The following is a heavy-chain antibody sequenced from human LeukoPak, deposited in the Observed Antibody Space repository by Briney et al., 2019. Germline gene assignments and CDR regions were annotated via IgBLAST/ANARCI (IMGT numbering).Heavy chain of an antibody. D-gene: IGHD2-15*01. CDR2: IYYSGST. Sequence: SETLSLTCTVSGGSISSYYWSWIRQPPGKGLEWIGYIYYSGSTNYNPSLKSRVTISVDTSKNQFSLKLSSVTAEDTAVYYCARGLGYCSGGSCSRHFSYYYYGMDVWGQGTTVTVSS. V-gene: IGHV4-59*01. J-gene: IGHJ6*02. CDR1: GGSISSYY. CDR3: ARGLGYCSGGSCSRHFSYYYYGMDV.